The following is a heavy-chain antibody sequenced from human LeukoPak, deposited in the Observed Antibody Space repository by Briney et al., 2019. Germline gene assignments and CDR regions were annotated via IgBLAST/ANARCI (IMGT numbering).Heavy chain of an antibody. Sequence: GASVKVSCKASGYTFTSYSISWVRQAPGQGLEWMGWISAYNGNTNYAQKLQGRVTMTTDTSTSTAYMELRSLRSDDTAVYYCARDYRQWLVRGDAFDIWGQGTMVTVSS. CDR3: ARDYRQWLVRGDAFDI. CDR2: ISAYNGNT. V-gene: IGHV1-18*01. CDR1: GYTFTSYS. J-gene: IGHJ3*02. D-gene: IGHD6-19*01.